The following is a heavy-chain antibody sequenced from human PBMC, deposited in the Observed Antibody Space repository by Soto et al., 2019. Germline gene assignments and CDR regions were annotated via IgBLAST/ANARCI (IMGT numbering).Heavy chain of an antibody. Sequence: EVQLLESGGGLVQPGGSLRLSCAASGFTFINYAMIWVRQAPGKGLEWVSTICGGGDGTYYADSVKGHFTISRDNYKNTLNLKMNSLRAEDTAKYCCAKKGLGSLKTFCSNSDCHYAFDHWGQWTVVTVSS. CDR2: ICGGGDGT. J-gene: IGHJ3*01. CDR1: GFTFINYA. CDR3: AKKGLGSLKTFCSNSDCHYAFDH. D-gene: IGHD2-8*01. V-gene: IGHV3-23*01.